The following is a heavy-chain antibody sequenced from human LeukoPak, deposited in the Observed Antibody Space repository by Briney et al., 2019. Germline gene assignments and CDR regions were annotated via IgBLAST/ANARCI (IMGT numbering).Heavy chain of an antibody. CDR3: AKSRTTSAYYYDSSGYQDAFDI. CDR1: GFTFSSYA. Sequence: GGSLRLSCAASGFTFSSYAMSWVRQAPGKGLEWVSAISGSGGSTYYADSVKGRFTISRDNSKNTLYLQMNSLRAEDTAVYYCAKSRTTSAYYYDSSGYQDAFDIWGQGTMVTVSS. CDR2: ISGSGGST. J-gene: IGHJ3*02. D-gene: IGHD3-22*01. V-gene: IGHV3-23*01.